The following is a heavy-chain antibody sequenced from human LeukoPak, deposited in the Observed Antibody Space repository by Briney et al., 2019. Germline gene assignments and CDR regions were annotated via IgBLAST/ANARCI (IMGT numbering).Heavy chain of an antibody. CDR3: ARDRGWAGYTYGFYY. V-gene: IGHV1-69*01. J-gene: IGHJ4*02. CDR2: IIPIFGTA. CDR1: GGTFSSYA. D-gene: IGHD5-18*01. Sequence: SVKVSCKASGGTFSSYAISWVRQAPGQGLEWMGGIIPIFGTANYAQKFQGRVTITADESTSTAYMELSSLRSEDTAVYYCARDRGWAGYTYGFYYWGQGTLVTVSS.